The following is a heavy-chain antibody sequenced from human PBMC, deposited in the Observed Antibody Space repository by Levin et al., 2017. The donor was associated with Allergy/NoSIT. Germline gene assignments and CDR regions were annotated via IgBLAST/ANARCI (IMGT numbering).Heavy chain of an antibody. D-gene: IGHD6-25*01. CDR1: GGSISSTDYY. J-gene: IGHJ5*02. CDR3: ARRIGAGTWRFDP. CDR2: IYYSGNT. Sequence: SETLSLTCTVSGGSISSTDYYWDWIRQPPGKGLEWIGSIYYSGNTYYNPSLNSRVTISVDTSKNQFSLKLSSMTAADTAVYYCARRIGAGTWRFDPWGQGTLVTVSS. V-gene: IGHV4-39*01.